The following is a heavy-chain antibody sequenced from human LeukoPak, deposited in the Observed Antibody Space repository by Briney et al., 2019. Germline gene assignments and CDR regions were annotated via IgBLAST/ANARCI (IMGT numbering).Heavy chain of an antibody. CDR3: ASSSGRGAFDI. V-gene: IGHV4-34*01. D-gene: IGHD6-19*01. J-gene: IGHJ3*02. CDR2: INHSGST. CDR1: GGSFSGYY. Sequence: SETLSLTCAVYGGSFSGYYWSWIRQPPGKGLEWIGEINHSGSTNYNPSLKSRVAISVDTSKNQFSLKLSSVTAADTAVYYCASSSGRGAFDIWGQGTMVTVSS.